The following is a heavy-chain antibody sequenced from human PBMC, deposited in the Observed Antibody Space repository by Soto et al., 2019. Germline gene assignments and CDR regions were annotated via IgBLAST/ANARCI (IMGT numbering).Heavy chain of an antibody. V-gene: IGHV3-33*01. Sequence: PGWSLRLSCASSVFTFSSYGMQWVRQAPGKGLEWVAVIWYDGSNKYYADSVKGRFTISRDNSKNTLYLQMNSLRAEDTAVYYCARDLGIAAAGPYYYYYYGMDVWGQGTTVTVSS. CDR1: VFTFSSYG. J-gene: IGHJ6*02. CDR3: ARDLGIAAAGPYYYYYYGMDV. D-gene: IGHD6-13*01. CDR2: IWYDGSNK.